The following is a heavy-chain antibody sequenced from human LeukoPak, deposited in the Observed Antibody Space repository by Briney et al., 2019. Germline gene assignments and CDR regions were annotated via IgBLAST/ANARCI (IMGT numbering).Heavy chain of an antibody. J-gene: IGHJ4*02. CDR3: ARENNDYGGKKAFDY. CDR1: GGSISSSNW. Sequence: SETLSLTCAVSGGSISSSNWWSWVRQPPGKGLEWIGQIYHSGSTNYNPSLKSRVTISVDTSKNQFSLKLSSVTAADTAVYYCARENNDYGGKKAFDYWGQGTLVTVSS. V-gene: IGHV4-4*02. D-gene: IGHD4-23*01. CDR2: IYHSGST.